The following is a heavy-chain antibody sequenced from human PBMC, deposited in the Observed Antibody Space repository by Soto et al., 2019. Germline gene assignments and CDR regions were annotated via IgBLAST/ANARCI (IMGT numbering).Heavy chain of an antibody. CDR3: ARGSGYYYWDDY. J-gene: IGHJ4*02. CDR2: IIPIFGTA. V-gene: IGHV1-69*13. Sequence: SEKVSCKASGGTFSSYAISWVRQAPGQKLEWMGGIIPIFGTANYAQKFQGRVTIIADESTSTAYMELSSLRSDDTAVYYCARGSGYYYWDDYWGQGTLVTVSS. D-gene: IGHD3-22*01. CDR1: GGTFSSYA.